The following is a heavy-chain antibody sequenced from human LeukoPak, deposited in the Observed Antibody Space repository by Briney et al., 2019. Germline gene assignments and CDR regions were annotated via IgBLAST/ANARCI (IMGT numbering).Heavy chain of an antibody. CDR2: ISGSGGST. CDR3: AKDLPGSGENRYGMDV. Sequence: PGGSLRLSCAASGFTFSGYAMSWVRQAPGKGLERVSAISGSGGSTYYADSVKGRFTISRDNSKNTLYLQMNSLRAEDTAVYYCAKDLPGSGENRYGMDVWGQGTTVTVSS. D-gene: IGHD3-10*01. V-gene: IGHV3-23*01. J-gene: IGHJ6*02. CDR1: GFTFSGYA.